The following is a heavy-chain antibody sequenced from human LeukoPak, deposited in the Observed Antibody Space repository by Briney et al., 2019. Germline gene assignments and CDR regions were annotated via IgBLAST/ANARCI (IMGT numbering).Heavy chain of an antibody. J-gene: IGHJ4*02. Sequence: SQTLSLTCAISGDSVSSNSAAWNWIRQSPSGGLEWLGRTYYRSKWYNDYAVSVKSRITINPDTSKNQFSLQLNSVTPEDTAVYYCAREIPYYYGSGSYYNSGFDYWGQGTLVTVSS. CDR3: AREIPYYYGSGSYYNSGFDY. V-gene: IGHV6-1*01. CDR1: GDSVSSNSAA. CDR2: TYYRSKWYN. D-gene: IGHD3-10*01.